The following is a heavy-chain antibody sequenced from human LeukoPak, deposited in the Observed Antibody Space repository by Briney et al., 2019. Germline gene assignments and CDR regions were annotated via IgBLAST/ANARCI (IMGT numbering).Heavy chain of an antibody. D-gene: IGHD6-19*01. Sequence: GASVKVSCKTSGGTFSSDAINWVRQAPGQGLEWMGIINPSGGTTNYAQKFQGRVTVTRDTSTSTVYMELSSLRCEDTAVYYCARSHSNGWCDYWGQGTLVTVSS. J-gene: IGHJ4*02. CDR1: GGTFSSDA. CDR2: INPSGGTT. V-gene: IGHV1-46*01. CDR3: ARSHSNGWCDY.